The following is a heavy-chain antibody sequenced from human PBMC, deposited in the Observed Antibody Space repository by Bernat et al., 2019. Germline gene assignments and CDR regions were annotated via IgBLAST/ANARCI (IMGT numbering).Heavy chain of an antibody. V-gene: IGHV3-30*07. J-gene: IGHJ4*02. CDR2: IWYDGSNK. CDR1: GFTFSSYA. D-gene: IGHD2-15*01. Sequence: QVQLVESGGGVVQPGRSLRLSCAASGFTFSSYAMHWVRQAPGKGLEWVAVIWYDGSNKYYADSVKGRFTISRDNSKNTLYLQMNSLRAEDTAVYYCASIRGYCSGGSCYSGWGQGTLVTVSS. CDR3: ASIRGYCSGGSCYSG.